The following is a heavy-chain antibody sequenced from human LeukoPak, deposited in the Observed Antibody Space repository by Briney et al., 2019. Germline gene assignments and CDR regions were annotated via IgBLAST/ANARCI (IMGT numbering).Heavy chain of an antibody. J-gene: IGHJ4*02. Sequence: SETLSLTCAVYGGSFSGYYWSWIRQSPEKGLEWIGEVNHTGGITYTPSLKSRVTIAIDKSKNQFSLKLSSVTAADTAVYYCARGGSKGYFDYWGQGTLVTVSS. CDR3: ARGGSKGYFDY. V-gene: IGHV4-34*01. CDR2: VNHTGGI. CDR1: GGSFSGYY. D-gene: IGHD2-15*01.